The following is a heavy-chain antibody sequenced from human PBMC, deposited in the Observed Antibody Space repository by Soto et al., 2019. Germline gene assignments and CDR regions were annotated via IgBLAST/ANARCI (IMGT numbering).Heavy chain of an antibody. J-gene: IGHJ4*02. Sequence: SETLSLTCTVSGGSISSYYWIWIRQPPGEGLEWIGYIYDSGSTNYNPSLKSRVTISVDTSKNQFSLKLTSVTAADTAVYYCAAPPRYWGQGTLVTVSS. V-gene: IGHV4-59*01. CDR3: AAPPRY. CDR1: GGSISSYY. CDR2: IYDSGST. D-gene: IGHD6-6*01.